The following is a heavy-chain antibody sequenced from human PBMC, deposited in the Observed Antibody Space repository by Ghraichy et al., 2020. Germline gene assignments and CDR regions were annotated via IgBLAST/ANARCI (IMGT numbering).Heavy chain of an antibody. D-gene: IGHD6-6*01. CDR2: INQDGSQT. Sequence: GGSLRLSCSASGFTYTRYWMSWVRQAPGKGLEWLANINQDGSQTDCVDSVKGRFSFPRDNAKNSLYLQLNSLRAEDTAVYFCVRIGYSSSSFDYWGQGTLVTVSS. CDR3: VRIGYSSSSFDY. V-gene: IGHV3-7*03. J-gene: IGHJ4*02. CDR1: GFTYTRYW.